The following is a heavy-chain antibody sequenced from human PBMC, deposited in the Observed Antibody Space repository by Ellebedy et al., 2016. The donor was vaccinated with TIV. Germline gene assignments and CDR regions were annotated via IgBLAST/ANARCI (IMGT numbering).Heavy chain of an antibody. CDR1: GGSISSYY. D-gene: IGHD6-13*01. CDR2: IYTSGST. CDR3: ARHVAAADINWFDP. Sequence: MPGGSLRLSCTVSGGSISSYYWSWIRQPAGKGLEWIGRIYTSGSTNYNPSLKSRVTISVDTSKNQFSLKLNSVTAADTAVYYCARHVAAADINWFDPWGQGTLVTVSS. V-gene: IGHV4-4*07. J-gene: IGHJ5*02.